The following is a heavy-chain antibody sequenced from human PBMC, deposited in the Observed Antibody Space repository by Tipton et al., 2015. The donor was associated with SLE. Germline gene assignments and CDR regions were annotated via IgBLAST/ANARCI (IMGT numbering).Heavy chain of an antibody. CDR2: IYHSGST. J-gene: IGHJ3*02. D-gene: IGHD5-12*01. CDR1: GYSISSGYY. Sequence: TLSLTCAVSGYSISSGYYWGWIRQPPGKGLEWIGSIYHSGSTYYNPSLKSRVTISVDTSKNQFSLKLSSVTAADTAVYYCAVGVATMGDAFDIWGQGTMVTVSS. CDR3: AVGVATMGDAFDI. V-gene: IGHV4-38-2*01.